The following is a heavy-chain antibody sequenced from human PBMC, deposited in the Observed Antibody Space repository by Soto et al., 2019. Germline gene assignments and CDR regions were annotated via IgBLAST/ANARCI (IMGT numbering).Heavy chain of an antibody. CDR3: AKDRDLTGVTTELDY. CDR1: GDSINSSHW. CDR2: ISHSGST. J-gene: IGHJ4*02. Sequence: SETLSLTCAVSGDSINSSHWWNWVRQPPGKGLEWIGQISHSGSTNYNPSLTSRVNKSVDKSKNHFSLKLTSVTAADTAVYYCAKDRDLTGVTTELDYWGQGTLVTVSS. V-gene: IGHV4-4*02. D-gene: IGHD4-17*01.